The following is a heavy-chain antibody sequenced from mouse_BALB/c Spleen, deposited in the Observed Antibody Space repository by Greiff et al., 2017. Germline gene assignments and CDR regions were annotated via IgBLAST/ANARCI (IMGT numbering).Heavy chain of an antibody. V-gene: IGHV5-4*02. D-gene: IGHD1-1*01. CDR3: ARDVRYGSFYAMDY. CDR1: GFTFSDYY. J-gene: IGHJ4*01. Sequence: EVHLVESGGGLVKPGGSLKLSCAASGFTFSDYYMYWVRQTPEKRLEWVATISDGGSYTYYPDSVKGRFTISRDNAKNNLYLQMSSLKSEDTAMYYCARDVRYGSFYAMDYWGQGTSVTVSS. CDR2: ISDGGSYT.